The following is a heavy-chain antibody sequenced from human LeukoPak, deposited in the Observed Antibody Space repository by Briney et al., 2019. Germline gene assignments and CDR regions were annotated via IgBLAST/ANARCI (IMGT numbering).Heavy chain of an antibody. Sequence: GATVKVSCKASGYTFTGYYMHWVQQAPGQGLEWMGWINPNSGGTSYAQKFQGRVTMTRDTSISTAYMELSRLRSDDTAVYYCARLRTMIGYYFDYWGQGTLVTVSS. V-gene: IGHV1-2*02. CDR2: INPNSGGT. CDR1: GYTFTGYY. D-gene: IGHD3-22*01. J-gene: IGHJ4*02. CDR3: ARLRTMIGYYFDY.